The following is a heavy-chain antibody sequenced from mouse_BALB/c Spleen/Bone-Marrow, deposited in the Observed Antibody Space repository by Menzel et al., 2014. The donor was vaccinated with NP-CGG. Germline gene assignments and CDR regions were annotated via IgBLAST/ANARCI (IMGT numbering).Heavy chain of an antibody. V-gene: IGHV4-1*02. D-gene: IGHD1-1*01. J-gene: IGHJ3*01. CDR2: INPDSSTI. CDR1: GFDFSRYW. CDR3: SSLYYYGNFAY. Sequence: DVKLQESGGGLVQPGGSLKLSCAASGFDFSRYWMSWVRQAPGQGLEWIGEINPDSSTINYTPSLKDKFIISRDNAKDTLYLQMSKVRSEDTALYYCSSLYYYGNFAYWGQGTLVTVSA.